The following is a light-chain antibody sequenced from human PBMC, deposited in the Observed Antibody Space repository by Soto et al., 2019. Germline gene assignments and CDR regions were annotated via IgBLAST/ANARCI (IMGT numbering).Light chain of an antibody. Sequence: QSALTQPASVSGSPGQSITISCTGTSSDVDTYKYVSWYQQHPGKAPKSMIYEVSYRPSGVSDRFSGSKSGNTASLTISGLHAEDEADYFGKSYAGSNTYVFGSGTQLTVL. CDR2: EVS. CDR1: SSDVDTYKY. J-gene: IGLJ1*01. V-gene: IGLV2-14*01. CDR3: KSYAGSNTYV.